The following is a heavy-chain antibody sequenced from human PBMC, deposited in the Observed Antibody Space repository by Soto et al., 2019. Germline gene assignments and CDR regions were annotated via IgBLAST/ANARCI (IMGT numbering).Heavy chain of an antibody. D-gene: IGHD3-3*01. CDR1: GFTFSSYS. V-gene: IGHV3-48*02. CDR2: ISSSSSTI. CDR3: AREVAIFGVVISLDY. J-gene: IGHJ4*02. Sequence: GGSLRLSCAASGFTFSSYSMNWVRQAPGKGLEWVSYISSSSSTIYYADSVKGRFTISRDNAKNSLYLQMNSLRDEDTAVYYCAREVAIFGVVISLDYWGQGTLVTVSS.